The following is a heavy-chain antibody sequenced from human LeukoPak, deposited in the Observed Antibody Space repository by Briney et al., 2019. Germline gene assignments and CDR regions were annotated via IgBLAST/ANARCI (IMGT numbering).Heavy chain of an antibody. J-gene: IGHJ5*02. V-gene: IGHV4-34*01. Sequence: SEILSLTCAVYGGSFSGYYWSWIRQPPGKGLEWIGEINHSGSTNYNPSLKSRVTISVDTSKNQFSLKLSSVTAADTAVYYCAGARGQLVAGPNWFDPWGQGTLVTVSS. CDR2: INHSGST. CDR1: GGSFSGYY. D-gene: IGHD6-19*01. CDR3: AGARGQLVAGPNWFDP.